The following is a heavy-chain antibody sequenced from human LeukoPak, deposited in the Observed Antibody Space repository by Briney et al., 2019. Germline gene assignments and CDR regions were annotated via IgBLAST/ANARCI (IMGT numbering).Heavy chain of an antibody. Sequence: SETLSLTCTVSGGSISSYYWSWIRQPPGKGLEWIGYIYYSGSTNYNPSLKSRVTISVDTSKNQFSLKLSSLTAADTAVYYCARHGTMVRGSFDYWGQGTLVTVSS. CDR3: ARHGTMVRGSFDY. D-gene: IGHD3-10*01. CDR1: GGSISSYY. V-gene: IGHV4-59*08. J-gene: IGHJ4*02. CDR2: IYYSGST.